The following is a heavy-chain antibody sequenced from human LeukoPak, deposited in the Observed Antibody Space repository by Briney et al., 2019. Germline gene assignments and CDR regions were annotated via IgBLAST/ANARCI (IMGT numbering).Heavy chain of an antibody. D-gene: IGHD3-3*01. CDR1: GFTFSSYF. V-gene: IGHV3-23*01. CDR3: AKDSDFWSGYYRASYYYKDV. J-gene: IGHJ6*03. CDR2: ISGSGGST. Sequence: PGGSLRLSCAASGFTFSSYFMSWVRQAPGKGLEWVSAISGSGGSTYYADSVKGRFTISRDNSKNTLYLQMNSLRAEDTAVYYCAKDSDFWSGYYRASYYYKDVWGKGTTVTVSS.